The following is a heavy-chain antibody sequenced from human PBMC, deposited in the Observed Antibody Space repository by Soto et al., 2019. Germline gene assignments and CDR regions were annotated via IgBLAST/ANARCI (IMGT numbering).Heavy chain of an antibody. Sequence: SETLSLTCTVSGGSISSGGYYWSWIRQHPGKGLEWIGYIYYSGSTYYNPSLKSRVTISVDTSKNQFCLKLSSVTAADTAVYYCARDRKEVVVAASNYYYYYGMDVWGQGTTVTVSS. CDR2: IYYSGST. CDR1: GGSISSGGYY. D-gene: IGHD2-15*01. V-gene: IGHV4-31*03. J-gene: IGHJ6*02. CDR3: ARDRKEVVVAASNYYYYYGMDV.